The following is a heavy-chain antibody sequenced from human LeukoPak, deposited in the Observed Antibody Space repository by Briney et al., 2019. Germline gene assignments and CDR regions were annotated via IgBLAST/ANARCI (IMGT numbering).Heavy chain of an antibody. CDR1: GGSFTDYF. J-gene: IGHJ5*02. CDR3: ARHFVRITMIVVATKGGFDP. Sequence: SETLSLTCAVYGGSFTDYFLSWIRQPPGKGLEWLGEINHSGSTNYNPSLKSRVTISMDSSKNQLSLKLSSVTAADTAVYYCARHFVRITMIVVATKGGFDPWGQGTLVTVSS. D-gene: IGHD3-22*01. V-gene: IGHV4-34*01. CDR2: INHSGST.